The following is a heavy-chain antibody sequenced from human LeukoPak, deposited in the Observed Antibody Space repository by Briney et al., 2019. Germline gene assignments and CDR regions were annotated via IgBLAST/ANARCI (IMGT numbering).Heavy chain of an antibody. Sequence: GASVKVSCKASGYTFTDHYMHWVRQAPGQGLEWMGWSNPNSGDTQYAQKFQGRVTMTTDTSMTTAYMELRRLRSDDTAVYYCARRHFGSGTYVDYWGQGTLVTVSS. CDR3: ARRHFGSGTYVDY. CDR2: SNPNSGDT. CDR1: GYTFTDHY. V-gene: IGHV1-2*02. D-gene: IGHD3-10*01. J-gene: IGHJ4*02.